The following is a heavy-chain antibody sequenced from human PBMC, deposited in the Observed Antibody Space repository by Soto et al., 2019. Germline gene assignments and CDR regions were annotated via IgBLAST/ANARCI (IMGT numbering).Heavy chain of an antibody. D-gene: IGHD3-9*01. Sequence: SVLLRDPYSVLEGSIGNSGCYRVLIRQPPGKGLEWIGSIYYSGNTYYNPSLRSRLTISIDKSKNQLSLKLTSVTAADTEVQYCVRNDWYRFDPWGPGTLVTVSS. V-gene: IGHV4-39*07. CDR1: EGSIGNSGCY. CDR2: IYYSGNT. CDR3: VRNDWYRFDP. J-gene: IGHJ5*02.